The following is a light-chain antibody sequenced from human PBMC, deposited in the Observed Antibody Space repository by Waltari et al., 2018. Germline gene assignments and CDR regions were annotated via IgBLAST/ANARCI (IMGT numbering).Light chain of an antibody. CDR1: RSNIGAGYA. CDR2: GNS. V-gene: IGLV1-40*01. CDR3: QSYDSSLSVVV. J-gene: IGLJ2*01. Sequence: QSVLTQPPSVSGAPGQRVHICCTGRRSNIGAGYAVHWYQQLPGTAPKLLIYGNSNRPSGVPDRFSGSKSGTSASLAITGLQAEDEADYYCQSYDSSLSVVVFGGGTKLTVL.